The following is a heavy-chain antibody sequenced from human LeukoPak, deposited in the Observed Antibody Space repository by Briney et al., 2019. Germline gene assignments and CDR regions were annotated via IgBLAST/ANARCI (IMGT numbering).Heavy chain of an antibody. CDR2: INHSGST. V-gene: IGHV4-34*01. D-gene: IGHD3-22*01. Sequence: SETLSLTCAVYGGSFSGYYWSWIRQPPGKGLEWIGEINHSGSTNYNPSLKSRVTISVDTSKNQFSLKLSSVTAADTAVYYCARGGQPKYNYDSSGYRYWGQGTLVTVSS. J-gene: IGHJ4*02. CDR1: GGSFSGYY. CDR3: ARGGQPKYNYDSSGYRY.